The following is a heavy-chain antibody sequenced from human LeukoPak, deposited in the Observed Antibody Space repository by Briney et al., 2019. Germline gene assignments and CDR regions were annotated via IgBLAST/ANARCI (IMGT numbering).Heavy chain of an antibody. D-gene: IGHD2-21*02. CDR2: IKQEGSEK. CDR3: AREGIVVVTDPYWYFDL. V-gene: IGHV3-7*05. CDR1: GFTFSSYW. Sequence: GGSLRLSCAASGFTFSSYWMSWVRQAPGKGLEWVANIKQEGSEKFYVDSVKGRFTISRDNAKNSLYLQMNSLRAEDTAVYYCAREGIVVVTDPYWYFDLWGRGTLVTVSS. J-gene: IGHJ2*01.